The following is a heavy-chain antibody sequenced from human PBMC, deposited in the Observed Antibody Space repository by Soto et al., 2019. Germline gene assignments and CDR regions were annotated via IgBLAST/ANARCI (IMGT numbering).Heavy chain of an antibody. Sequence: ASVKVSCKASGYTFTSYGISWVRQAPGQGLEWMGWISAYNGNTNYAQKLQGRVTMTTDTSTSTAYMELRSLRSDDTAVYYCARSGGDIVVPGDNWFDPWGQGTLVTVSS. CDR3: ARSGGDIVVPGDNWFDP. J-gene: IGHJ5*02. D-gene: IGHD2-15*01. V-gene: IGHV1-18*01. CDR2: ISAYNGNT. CDR1: GYTFTSYG.